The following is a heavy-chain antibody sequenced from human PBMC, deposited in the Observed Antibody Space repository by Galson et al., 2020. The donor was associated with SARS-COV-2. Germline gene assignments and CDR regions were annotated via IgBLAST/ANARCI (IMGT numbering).Heavy chain of an antibody. CDR1: GFTLSNYD. J-gene: IGHJ4*02. CDR2: ISYDGTYE. V-gene: IGHV3-30*03. Sequence: QAGGSLRLSCTASGFTLSNYDMHWVRQAPGKGLEWVAFISYDGTYEIYADSVKGRFTISRDNSKNTVFLQMNGLRDEDTAMYHCARGADSYHDSSAFYFDYWGQGTLVTVSS. CDR3: ARGADSYHDSSAFYFDY. D-gene: IGHD3-22*01.